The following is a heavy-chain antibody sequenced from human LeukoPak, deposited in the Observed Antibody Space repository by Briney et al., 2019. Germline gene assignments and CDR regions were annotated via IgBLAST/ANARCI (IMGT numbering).Heavy chain of an antibody. CDR3: GRQESFYDSSGMDV. Sequence: GESLKISCKGSGYRFTSYWIGWVRQMPGKGLEWMGIIYPADSDTRYSPSFQGQVTISADKSINTAYLQWSSLKALDTAMYYCGRQESFYDSSGMDVWGQGTTVTVSS. V-gene: IGHV5-51*01. J-gene: IGHJ6*02. CDR1: GYRFTSYW. D-gene: IGHD3-22*01. CDR2: IYPADSDT.